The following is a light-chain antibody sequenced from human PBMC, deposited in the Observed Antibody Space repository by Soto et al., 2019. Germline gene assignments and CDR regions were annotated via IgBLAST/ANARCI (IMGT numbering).Light chain of an antibody. J-gene: IGKJ3*01. CDR2: GAS. Sequence: TVMTQSPATLSVSPGERATLSCRASQSISRNLAWYQQKPGQAPRLLISGASTRATGVPARFSGSGSGTEFTLTINSLQSEDFASYYCQQYDNWPGFAFGPGTKVEIK. V-gene: IGKV3-15*01. CDR1: QSISRN. CDR3: QQYDNWPGFA.